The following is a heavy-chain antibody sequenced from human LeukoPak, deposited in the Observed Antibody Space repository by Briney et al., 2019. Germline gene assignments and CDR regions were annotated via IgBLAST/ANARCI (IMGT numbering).Heavy chain of an antibody. CDR3: TRGYFDGSGEFDY. CDR1: GFTFSSNY. V-gene: IGHV3-66*01. CDR2: IYSGGST. Sequence: GGSLRLSCAASGFTFSSNYMSWVRQAPGKRLEWVSIIYSGGSTYYADSVKGRFTISRDNSKNTLYLQMNSLRAEDTAVYYCTRGYFDGSGEFDYWGQGTLVTVSS. D-gene: IGHD3-22*01. J-gene: IGHJ4*02.